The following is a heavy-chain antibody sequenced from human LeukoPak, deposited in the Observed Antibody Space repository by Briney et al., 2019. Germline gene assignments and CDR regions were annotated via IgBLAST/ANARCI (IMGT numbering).Heavy chain of an antibody. CDR2: INPSGGST. CDR3: AREEGVVAGTFDF. V-gene: IGHV1-46*03. Sequence: ASVKVSCKASGYTSTSYYIHWVRQAPGQGLEWMGIINPSGGSTSYAQKFQGRLTMSRDTSTSTVYMELSSLRSEDTAVYYCAREEGVVAGTFDFWGQGTLVTVSS. CDR1: GYTSTSYY. D-gene: IGHD6-19*01. J-gene: IGHJ4*02.